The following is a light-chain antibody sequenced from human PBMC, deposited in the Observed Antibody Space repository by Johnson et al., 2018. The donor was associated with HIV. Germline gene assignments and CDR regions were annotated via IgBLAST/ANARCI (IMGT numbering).Light chain of an antibody. CDR3: GTWDSGLSAAGV. J-gene: IGLJ1*01. Sequence: QSVLTQPPSVSAAPGQKVTISCSGSYSNIGNNYVSWYQQVPVTAPKLLIYDNNKRPSGIPDRFSGSKSGTSATLGITGLQTGDEADYYCGTWDSGLSAAGVFGTGTKVTVL. CDR2: DNN. V-gene: IGLV1-51*01. CDR1: YSNIGNNY.